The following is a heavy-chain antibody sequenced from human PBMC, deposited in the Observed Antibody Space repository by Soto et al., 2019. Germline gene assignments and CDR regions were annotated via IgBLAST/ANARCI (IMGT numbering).Heavy chain of an antibody. D-gene: IGHD6-19*01. Sequence: EVQLVESGGGLVQPGRSLRLSCAASGFTFDDYAMHWVRQAPGKGLEWVSGISWNSGSIGYADSVKGRFTISRDNAKNSLYLQMNSLRAEDTALYYCAKDSSGWYGGWFDPWGQGTLVTVSS. J-gene: IGHJ5*02. V-gene: IGHV3-9*01. CDR3: AKDSSGWYGGWFDP. CDR1: GFTFDDYA. CDR2: ISWNSGSI.